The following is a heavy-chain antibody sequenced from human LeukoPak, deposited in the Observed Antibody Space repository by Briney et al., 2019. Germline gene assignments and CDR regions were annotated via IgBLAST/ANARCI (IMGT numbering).Heavy chain of an antibody. D-gene: IGHD2-8*01. CDR3: AEDRSSMGYAGMDV. Sequence: GGSLRPSCAASGFTFSSYGTHWVRQAPGKGLEWVAVISYDGSNKYSAESVKGRFTISRANSKNTLYLQMNSLRAEDTAVYYCAEDRSSMGYAGMDVWGQGTTVTASS. J-gene: IGHJ6*02. CDR2: ISYDGSNK. CDR1: GFTFSSYG. V-gene: IGHV3-30*18.